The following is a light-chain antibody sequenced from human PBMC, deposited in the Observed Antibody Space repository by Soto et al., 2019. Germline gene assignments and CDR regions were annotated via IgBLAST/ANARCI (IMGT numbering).Light chain of an antibody. CDR2: DVS. CDR3: CSYTSSSTYV. V-gene: IGLV2-14*01. J-gene: IGLJ1*01. CDR1: SSDVGAYNY. Sequence: QSALTQPASVSGSPGQSITISCTGTSSDVGAYNYVSWFQQYPGKAPKLMTYDVSNRPSGVSNRFSGSKSGNTASLTISGLQAEDEADYYCCSYTSSSTYVFGTGTKVTVL.